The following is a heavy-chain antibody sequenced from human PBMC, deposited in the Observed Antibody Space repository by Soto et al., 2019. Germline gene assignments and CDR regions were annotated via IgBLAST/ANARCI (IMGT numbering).Heavy chain of an antibody. J-gene: IGHJ6*02. CDR2: INPNSGGT. Sequence: ASVKVSCKASGYTFTGYYMHWVRQAPGQGLEWMGWINPNSGGTNYAQKFQGWVTMTRDTSISTAYMELSRLRSDDTAVYYCARETITVRGVKFFYYGMDVWDQGTTVTVSS. V-gene: IGHV1-2*04. D-gene: IGHD3-10*01. CDR3: ARETITVRGVKFFYYGMDV. CDR1: GYTFTGYY.